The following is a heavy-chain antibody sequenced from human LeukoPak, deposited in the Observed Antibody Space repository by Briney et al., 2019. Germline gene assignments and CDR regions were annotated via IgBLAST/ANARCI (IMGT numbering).Heavy chain of an antibody. CDR1: GYTFSGYY. Sequence: EASVKVSCKASGYTFSGYYIFWVRRAPRQGLEWMGWINPNSGGTNYAPEFQGRLTMTRDTSITTAYMELSTLRSDDTAVYYCALIGDHAWFDPWGQGTLVTVSS. J-gene: IGHJ5*02. D-gene: IGHD3-10*01. V-gene: IGHV1-2*02. CDR3: ALIGDHAWFDP. CDR2: INPNSGGT.